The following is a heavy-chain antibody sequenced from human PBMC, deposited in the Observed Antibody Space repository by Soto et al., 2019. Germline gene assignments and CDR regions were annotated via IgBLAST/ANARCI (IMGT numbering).Heavy chain of an antibody. CDR2: IYSGGST. CDR1: GFTVSSNY. V-gene: IGHV3-53*04. J-gene: IGHJ2*01. D-gene: IGHD7-27*01. CDR3: ARDGGPGDPDGYFDL. Sequence: GGSLRLSCAASGFTVSSNYMSWVRQAPGKGLEWVSVIYSGGSTYYADSGKGRFTISRHNSKNTLYLQMNSLRAEDTAVYYCARDGGPGDPDGYFDLWGRGTLVTVSS.